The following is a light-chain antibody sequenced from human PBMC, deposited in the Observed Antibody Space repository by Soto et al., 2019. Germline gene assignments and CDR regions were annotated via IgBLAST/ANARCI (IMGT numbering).Light chain of an antibody. V-gene: IGLV1-51*01. Sequence: QSVLTQPPSVSAAPGQKVTISCSGSRSNIGNNYVSWYQHLAGTAPKLLIYDNDNRPSGIPDRFSGSKSGTAATLGITGLQTGDEADYYCATWDDSLSAAVFGPGTKVTVL. CDR3: ATWDDSLSAAV. J-gene: IGLJ1*01. CDR1: RSNIGNNY. CDR2: DND.